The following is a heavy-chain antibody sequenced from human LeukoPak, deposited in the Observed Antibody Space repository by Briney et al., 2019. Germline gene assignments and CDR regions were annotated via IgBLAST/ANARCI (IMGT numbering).Heavy chain of an antibody. Sequence: GGSLRLSCAASGFSFISYGMHWVRQAPGKGLEWVGVISDDGRRKDYADSVKGRFTISRDDSKDTLYLQMNSLRAEDTAVYYCAKRPSDYGDYVSYFDYWGQGTLVTVSS. CDR1: GFSFISYG. D-gene: IGHD4-17*01. V-gene: IGHV3-30*18. CDR3: AKRPSDYGDYVSYFDY. J-gene: IGHJ4*02. CDR2: ISDDGRRK.